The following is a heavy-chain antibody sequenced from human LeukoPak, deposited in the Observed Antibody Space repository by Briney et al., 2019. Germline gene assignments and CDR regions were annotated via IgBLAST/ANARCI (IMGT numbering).Heavy chain of an antibody. J-gene: IGHJ5*02. CDR1: GFTFSSYV. CDR2: ISGSGGST. D-gene: IGHD1-26*01. CDR3: ARDLEIVGATNH. Sequence: PGGSLRLSCAASGFTFSSYVMSWVRQAPGKGLEWVSDISGSGGSTYYADSVKGRFTISRDNSKNTLYLQMNSLRAEDTAVYYCARDLEIVGATNHWGQGTLVTVSS. V-gene: IGHV3-23*01.